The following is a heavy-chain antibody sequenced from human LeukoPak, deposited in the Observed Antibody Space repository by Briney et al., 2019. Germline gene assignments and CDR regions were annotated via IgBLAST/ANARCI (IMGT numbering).Heavy chain of an antibody. J-gene: IGHJ4*02. CDR2: INTDGSST. D-gene: IGHD3-22*01. V-gene: IGHV3-74*01. Sequence: PGGSLRLSCAASGFTFSSYWMHWVRQAPGKGLVWVSRINTDGSSTSYADSVKGRFTISRDNAKNTLYLQMNSLRAEDTALYYCAKDLSGYYPSGFDYWGQGTLVTVSS. CDR3: AKDLSGYYPSGFDY. CDR1: GFTFSSYW.